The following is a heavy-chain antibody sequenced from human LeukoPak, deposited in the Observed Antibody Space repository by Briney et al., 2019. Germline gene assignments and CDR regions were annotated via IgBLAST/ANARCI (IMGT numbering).Heavy chain of an antibody. CDR2: INGYGSST. CDR3: ARDAPGNTALDY. D-gene: IGHD5-18*01. Sequence: GGSLRLSCAASGFTFVSYWMHCVRHAPGKGLVWVSRINGYGSSTDFADSVKGRFTISRDNAKNTLYLQMNSLRAEDTAVYYCARDAPGNTALDYWGQGTLVTVSS. J-gene: IGHJ4*02. CDR1: GFTFVSYW. V-gene: IGHV3-74*01.